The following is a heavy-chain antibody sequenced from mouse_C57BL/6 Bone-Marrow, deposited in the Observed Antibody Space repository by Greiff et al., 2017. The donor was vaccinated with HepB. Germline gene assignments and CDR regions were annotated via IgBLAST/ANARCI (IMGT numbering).Heavy chain of an antibody. Sequence: QVQLQQPGAELVRPGTSVKLSCKASGYTFTSYCMHWVKQRPGQGLEWIGVIDPSDSYTNYNQKFKGKATLTVDTSSSTSYMQLSSLTSEGSAVYYCAARDYWGQGTTLTVSS. V-gene: IGHV1-59*01. CDR3: AARDY. J-gene: IGHJ2*01. CDR1: GYTFTSYC. CDR2: IDPSDSYT.